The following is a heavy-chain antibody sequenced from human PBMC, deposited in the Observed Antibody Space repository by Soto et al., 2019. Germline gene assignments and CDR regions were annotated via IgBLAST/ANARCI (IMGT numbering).Heavy chain of an antibody. CDR2: MIRILGIA. D-gene: IGHD6-19*01. CDR3: ALHSSGWYGVDY. Sequence: QVQLVQSGAEVKKPGSSVKVSCKASGGTFSSYTISWVRQAPGQGLEWMGRMIRILGIANYAQKVQGRVTITADKSTSTAYMELSSLRSEDTAVYYCALHSSGWYGVDYWGQGTLVTVSS. J-gene: IGHJ4*02. CDR1: GGTFSSYT. V-gene: IGHV1-69*02.